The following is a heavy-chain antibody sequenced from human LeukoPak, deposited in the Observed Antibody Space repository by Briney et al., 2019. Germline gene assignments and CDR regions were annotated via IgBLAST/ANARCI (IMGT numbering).Heavy chain of an antibody. V-gene: IGHV3-23*01. J-gene: IGHJ6*03. CDR3: AKEGFYCSGGSCYSFYYYYMDA. Sequence: PGGSLRLSCAASGFTFSSYAMSWVRQAPGKGLEWVSAISGSGGSTYYADSVKGRFTISRDNSKNTLYLQMNSLRAEDTAVYYCAKEGFYCSGGSCYSFYYYYMDAWGKGTTVTVSS. D-gene: IGHD2-15*01. CDR2: ISGSGGST. CDR1: GFTFSSYA.